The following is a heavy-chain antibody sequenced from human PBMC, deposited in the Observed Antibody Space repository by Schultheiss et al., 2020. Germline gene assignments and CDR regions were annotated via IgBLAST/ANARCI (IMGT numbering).Heavy chain of an antibody. CDR1: GGSFSGYY. J-gene: IGHJ5*02. Sequence: SQTLSLTCAVYGGSFSGYYWSWIRQPPGKGLEWIGYIYYSGSTNYNPSLTSRVTISVDTSKNQFSLKLSSVTAADTAVYYCERGGTVTSLGIDPWGQGTLVTVCS. CDR3: ERGGTVTSLGIDP. V-gene: IGHV4-59*01. D-gene: IGHD4-17*01. CDR2: IYYSGST.